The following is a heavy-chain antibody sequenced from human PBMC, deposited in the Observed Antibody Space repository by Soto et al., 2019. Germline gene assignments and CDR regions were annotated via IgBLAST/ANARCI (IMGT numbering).Heavy chain of an antibody. CDR1: GETCRSYK. J-gene: IGHJ5*02. D-gene: IGHD3-16*01. CDR2: INPNGGSI. V-gene: IGHV1-46*01. CDR3: ARSSGGVYGIIIEGTNWFAP. Sequence: SWKATGETCRSYKMCWNQQAPGHGRAWMGVINPNGGSIRFAQKFQGRVTMTRDTSRSTVYMELRGLTSEDTAVYYCARSSGGVYGIIIEGTNWFAPWGQGTLVTVSS.